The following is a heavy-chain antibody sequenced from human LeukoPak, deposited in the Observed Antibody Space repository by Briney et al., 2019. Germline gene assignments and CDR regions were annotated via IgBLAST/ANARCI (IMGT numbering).Heavy chain of an antibody. V-gene: IGHV3-66*01. Sequence: PGGSLRLSCAASGFTVSGNYMSWVRQAPGKVLEWVSLLYSGGSTYYADSVKGRFSISRDNSKNTLYLQMNSLRAEDTAVYYCASRDKGYYYGMDVWGQGTTVTVSS. CDR2: LYSGGST. J-gene: IGHJ6*02. D-gene: IGHD5-24*01. CDR1: GFTVSGNY. CDR3: ASRDKGYYYGMDV.